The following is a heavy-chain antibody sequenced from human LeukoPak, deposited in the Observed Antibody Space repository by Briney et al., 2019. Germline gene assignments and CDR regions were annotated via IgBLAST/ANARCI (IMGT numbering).Heavy chain of an antibody. Sequence: GGSLRLSCAASGFLFGGHAMVWIRQAPGKGLECVSSIHSSATYITYADSVRGRFTISRDNDKNSHFLDMNDLTAEDTAVYYCARAAIRVDFFDSWGQGTLVAVSS. D-gene: IGHD2-2*01. V-gene: IGHV3-21*06. CDR3: ARAAIRVDFFDS. CDR1: GFLFGGHA. CDR2: IHSSATYI. J-gene: IGHJ4*02.